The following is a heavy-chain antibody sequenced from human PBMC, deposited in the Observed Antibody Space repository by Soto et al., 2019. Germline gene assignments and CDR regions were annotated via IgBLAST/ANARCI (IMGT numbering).Heavy chain of an antibody. Sequence: SQTLSLTCAISGDSVSSNSAAWNWVRQSPSRGLEWLGRTYYRSKWYDDYAVSVKSRITINPDTSKNQFSLHLNSVTPEDTAVYYCARGAGRGYCSGNTCYSPYNYYGMDVWGQGTTVTVYS. J-gene: IGHJ6*02. V-gene: IGHV6-1*01. CDR3: ARGAGRGYCSGNTCYSPYNYYGMDV. D-gene: IGHD2-15*01. CDR2: TYYRSKWYD. CDR1: GDSVSSNSAA.